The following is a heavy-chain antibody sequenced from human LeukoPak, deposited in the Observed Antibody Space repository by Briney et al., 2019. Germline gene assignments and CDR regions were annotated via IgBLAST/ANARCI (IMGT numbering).Heavy chain of an antibody. D-gene: IGHD3-22*01. J-gene: IGHJ4*02. CDR2: ISAYNGNT. V-gene: IGHV1-18*01. CDR1: GYTFTSYG. CDR3: ARGGGAWGIVVVSLGDY. Sequence: ASVKVSCTASGYTFTSYGISWVRQAPGQGLEWMGWISAYNGNTNYAQKLQGRVTMTTDTSTSTAYMELRSLRSDDTAVYYCARGGGAWGIVVVSLGDYLGQGTLVTVSS.